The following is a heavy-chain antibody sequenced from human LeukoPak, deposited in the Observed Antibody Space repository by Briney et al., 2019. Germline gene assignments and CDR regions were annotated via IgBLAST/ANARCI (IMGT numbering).Heavy chain of an antibody. CDR3: ALSSGSYSVNYGMDV. V-gene: IGHV1-24*01. D-gene: IGHD1-26*01. J-gene: IGHJ6*02. CDR2: FDPEDGET. CDR1: GYTLTELS. Sequence: ASVKVSCKVSGYTLTELSMHWVRQAPGKGLEWMGGFDPEDGETVYAQKFQGRVTMTEDASTDTAYMELSSLRSEDTAVYYCALSSGSYSVNYGMDVWGQGTTVTVSS.